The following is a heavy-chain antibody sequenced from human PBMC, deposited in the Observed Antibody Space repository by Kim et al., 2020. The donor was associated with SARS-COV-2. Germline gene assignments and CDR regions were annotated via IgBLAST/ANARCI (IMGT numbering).Heavy chain of an antibody. Sequence: SVKVSCKASGGTFSSYAISWVRQAPGQGLEWMGRIIPILGIANYAQKFQGRVTITADKSTSTAYMELSSLRSEDTAVYYCARYREQLAHPPLYYYYYMDVWGKGTTVTVSS. CDR2: IIPILGIA. J-gene: IGHJ6*03. D-gene: IGHD6-6*01. V-gene: IGHV1-69*04. CDR1: GGTFSSYA. CDR3: ARYREQLAHPPLYYYYYMDV.